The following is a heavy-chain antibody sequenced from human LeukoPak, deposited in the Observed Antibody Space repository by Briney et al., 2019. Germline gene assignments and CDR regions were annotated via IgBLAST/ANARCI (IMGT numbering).Heavy chain of an antibody. CDR3: AKAPVGDWGVSDA. CDR2: INWNSAKT. Sequence: GGSLRLSCAASGFTFDNYAMHWVRQAPGKGLEWVAGINWNSAKTGYADSVRGRFTISRDSAKNSPYLQMNSLRAEDTAEYYCAKAPVGDWGVSDAWGQGTLVTVSS. D-gene: IGHD3-16*01. J-gene: IGHJ5*02. CDR1: GFTFDNYA. V-gene: IGHV3-9*01.